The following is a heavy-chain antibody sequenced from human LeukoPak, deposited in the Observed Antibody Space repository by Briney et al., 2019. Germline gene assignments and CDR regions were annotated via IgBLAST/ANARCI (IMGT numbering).Heavy chain of an antibody. CDR2: IYPGANT. V-gene: IGHV4-4*09. Sequence: SETLSLTCTVSGASISNYYWSWIRQPPGKGLEWIGYIYPGANTYYHPSLKSRVTISVDRSQNQFSLNLSSVTAADTAVYYCARGGSSGWYVRYWGQGTLVIVSS. CDR3: ARGGSSGWYVRY. CDR1: GASISNYY. J-gene: IGHJ4*02. D-gene: IGHD6-19*01.